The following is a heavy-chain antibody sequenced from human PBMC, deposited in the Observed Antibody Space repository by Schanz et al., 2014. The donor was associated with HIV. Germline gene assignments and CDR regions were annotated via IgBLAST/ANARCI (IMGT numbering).Heavy chain of an antibody. CDR2: IWYDGSNK. Sequence: QVQLVESGGGVVQPGRSLRLSCAASGFTLNSYGMHWVRQAPGKGLEWVAVIWYDGSNKDYGDSVKGRFTISRDNSKNTLYLQTNSLRAEDTAVYYCARDLEDSSIAVTMDVWGQGTTVIVSS. J-gene: IGHJ6*02. D-gene: IGHD6-6*01. V-gene: IGHV3-33*01. CDR1: GFTLNSYG. CDR3: ARDLEDSSIAVTMDV.